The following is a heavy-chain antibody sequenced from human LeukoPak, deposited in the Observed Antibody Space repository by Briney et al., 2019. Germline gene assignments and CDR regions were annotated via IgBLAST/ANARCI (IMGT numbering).Heavy chain of an antibody. V-gene: IGHV4-59*08. Sequence: KPSETLSLTCTVPGASISSYYWSWIRQPPGKGLEWIGYIYYRGSTNYNPSLKSRVTISVDTSKNQFSLNLSSVTAADTAVYYCARLFYYDSSGYPDYRGQGTLVTVSS. CDR2: IYYRGST. J-gene: IGHJ4*02. D-gene: IGHD3-22*01. CDR3: ARLFYYDSSGYPDY. CDR1: GASISSYY.